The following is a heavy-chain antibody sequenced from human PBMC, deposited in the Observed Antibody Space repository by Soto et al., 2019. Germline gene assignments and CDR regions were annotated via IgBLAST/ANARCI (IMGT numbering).Heavy chain of an antibody. CDR2: ITYDGSNQ. CDR1: GFIFSSYH. CDR3: ARAPSGSYPEFDY. J-gene: IGHJ4*02. V-gene: IGHV3-30-3*01. Sequence: PGGSLRRACAASGFIFSSYHMHWVRQAPGKGLEWVGVITYDGSNQYYADSVKGRFTISRDNSRNMLFLQMNSLRPDDTAVYYCARAPSGSYPEFDYWGQGTLVTVSS. D-gene: IGHD1-26*01.